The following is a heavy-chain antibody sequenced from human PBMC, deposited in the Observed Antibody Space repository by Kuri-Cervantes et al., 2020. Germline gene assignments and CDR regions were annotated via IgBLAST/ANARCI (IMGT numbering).Heavy chain of an antibody. V-gene: IGHV3-9*01. CDR2: ISWNSGSI. D-gene: IGHD1-7*01. CDR1: GFTFDDYA. CDR3: AKFGTTGRYGMDV. Sequence: LKISCAASGFTFDDYAMHWVRQAPGKGLEWVSGISWNSGSIGYADSVKGRFTISRDNSKNTLYLQMNSLRAEDTAVYYCAKFGTTGRYGMDVWGQGTTVTVSS. J-gene: IGHJ6*02.